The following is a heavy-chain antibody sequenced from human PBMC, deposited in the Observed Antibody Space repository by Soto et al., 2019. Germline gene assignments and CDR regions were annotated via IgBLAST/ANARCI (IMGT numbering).Heavy chain of an antibody. CDR1: GYSFTSYW. D-gene: IGHD3-9*01. Sequence: VAYLKLSGKVSGYSFTSYWISWVRQMPGKGLEWMGRIDPSDSYTNYSPSFQGHVSISADKSISTAYLQWSSLKASDTAMYYCARHNLRSFDWVIAWGQGTLVTVS. CDR3: ARHNLRSFDWVIA. J-gene: IGHJ5*02. V-gene: IGHV5-10-1*01. CDR2: IDPSDSYT.